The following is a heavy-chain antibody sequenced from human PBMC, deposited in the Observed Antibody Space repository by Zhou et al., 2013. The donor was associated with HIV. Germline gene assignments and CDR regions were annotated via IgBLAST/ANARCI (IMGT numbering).Heavy chain of an antibody. CDR2: ISPYTDNT. CDR3: AREGGHGSGRSQYYYYGMDV. J-gene: IGHJ6*02. V-gene: IGHV1-18*01. CDR1: GYIFTSYG. Sequence: QVQLVQSGSEVKRPGASVKVFCKASGYIFTSYGISWVRQVPGQGLEWMGWISPYTDNTNYAQKFQGRVTMTAETTTRTAYMELRSLRSDDTAVYFCAREGGHGSGRSQYYYYGMDVWGQGTTVIVSS. D-gene: IGHD3-10*01.